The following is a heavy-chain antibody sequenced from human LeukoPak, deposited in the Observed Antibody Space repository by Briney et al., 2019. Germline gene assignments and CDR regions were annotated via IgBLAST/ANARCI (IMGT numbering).Heavy chain of an antibody. D-gene: IGHD3-10*01. CDR1: GFTFDDYG. CDR2: INWNGGST. J-gene: IGHJ5*02. Sequence: GGSLRLSCAASGFTFDDYGMSWVRQAPGKGLEWVSGINWNGGSTGYADSVKGRFTISRDNAKNSLYLQMNSLRAEDTALYYCARAAINMVREGDWFDPWGQGTLVTVSS. V-gene: IGHV3-20*04. CDR3: ARAAINMVREGDWFDP.